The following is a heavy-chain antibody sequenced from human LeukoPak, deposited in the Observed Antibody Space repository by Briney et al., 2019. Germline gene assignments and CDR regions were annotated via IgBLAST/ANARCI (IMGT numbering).Heavy chain of an antibody. J-gene: IGHJ4*02. D-gene: IGHD5-12*01. CDR1: GFTFSIYS. Sequence: GRSLRLSCAASGFTFSIYSMHWVRQAPGKGLEWVAVIWYDGSNKYYADSVKGRFTISRDNSKNTLYLQMNSLRAEDTAVYYCARDRDVDIVATGYFDYWGQGTLVTVSS. CDR3: ARDRDVDIVATGYFDY. CDR2: IWYDGSNK. V-gene: IGHV3-33*01.